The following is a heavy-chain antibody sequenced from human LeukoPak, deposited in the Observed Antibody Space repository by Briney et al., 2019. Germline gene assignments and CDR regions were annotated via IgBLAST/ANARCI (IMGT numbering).Heavy chain of an antibody. Sequence: GASVKVSCKASGFTFTSSAMQWVRQARGQRLEWIGWIVVGSGNTNYAQKFQERVTITRDMSTSTAYMELSSLRSEDTAVYYCTVTSTVTTLPRDYWGQGTLVTVSS. CDR3: TVTSTVTTLPRDY. D-gene: IGHD4-17*01. J-gene: IGHJ4*02. V-gene: IGHV1-58*02. CDR1: GFTFTSSA. CDR2: IVVGSGNT.